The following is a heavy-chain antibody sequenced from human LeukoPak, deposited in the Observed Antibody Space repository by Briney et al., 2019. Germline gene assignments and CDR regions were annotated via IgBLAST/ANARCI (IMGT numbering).Heavy chain of an antibody. CDR3: ARGGIVGDRYMDV. CDR2: IYSSGST. D-gene: IGHD1-26*01. J-gene: IGHJ6*03. Sequence: SETLSLTCTVSGGSISSHYWSWIRQPPGKGLEWIGCIYSSGSTSYNPSLKSRVTISVDTSKNQFSLKLSSVTAADTAVYYCARGGIVGDRYMDVWGKGTTVTVSS. V-gene: IGHV4-59*11. CDR1: GGSISSHY.